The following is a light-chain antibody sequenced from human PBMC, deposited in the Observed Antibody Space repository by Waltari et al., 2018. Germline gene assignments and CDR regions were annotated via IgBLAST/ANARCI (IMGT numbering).Light chain of an antibody. J-gene: IGKJ4*01. V-gene: IGKV4-1*01. Sequence: DIVMTQSPGSLVVSLGERATINCKSGQDILYNSNNKNYLAWYQHKPGQSPKLLFYWASTRASGFPDRFSGSGSGTDFTLTISRVQAEDVAIYYCQQYYKTPSFGGGTKVE. CDR2: WAS. CDR1: QDILYNSNNKNY. CDR3: QQYYKTPS.